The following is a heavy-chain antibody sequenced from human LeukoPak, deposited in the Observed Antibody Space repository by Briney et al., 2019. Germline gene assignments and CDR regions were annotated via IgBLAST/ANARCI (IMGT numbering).Heavy chain of an antibody. CDR1: GYTFTGYY. CDR2: INPNSGGT. J-gene: IGHJ3*02. CDR3: AGKLLWFGIGDDAFDI. Sequence: ASVKVSCKASGYTFTGYYMHWVRQAPGQGLEWMGWINPNSGGTNYAQKFQGRVTMTRDTSISTAYMELSRLRSDDTAVYYCAGKLLWFGIGDDAFDIWGQGTMVTVSS. V-gene: IGHV1-2*02. D-gene: IGHD3-10*01.